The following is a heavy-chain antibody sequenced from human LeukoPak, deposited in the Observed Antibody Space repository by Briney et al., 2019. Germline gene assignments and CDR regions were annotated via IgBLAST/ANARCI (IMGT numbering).Heavy chain of an antibody. Sequence: ASVKVSCKASGYTFTSYGISWVRQAPGQGLEWMGWISAYNGNTNYAQKLQGRVTMTTDTSTSTAYMELRSLRSDDTAVYYCARGHTYYDFWSGLIECYFDYWGQGTLVTVSS. J-gene: IGHJ4*02. CDR2: ISAYNGNT. CDR3: ARGHTYYDFWSGLIECYFDY. V-gene: IGHV1-18*01. CDR1: GYTFTSYG. D-gene: IGHD3-3*01.